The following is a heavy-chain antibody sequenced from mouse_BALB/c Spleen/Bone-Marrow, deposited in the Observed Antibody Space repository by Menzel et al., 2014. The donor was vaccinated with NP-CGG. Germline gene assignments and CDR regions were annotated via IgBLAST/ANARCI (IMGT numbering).Heavy chain of an antibody. CDR2: IDPANGNT. V-gene: IGHV14-3*02. J-gene: IGHJ2*01. D-gene: IGHD2-2*01. CDR3: ASYVYGYYFDY. Sequence: VQLQQSGAELVKPGASVKLSCTASGFNIKDTYMHWVKQRPEQGLEWIGRIDPANGNTKYDPKFQGKATITADTSSNTDYLQLSILTSEDTAVYDCASYVYGYYFDYCGQGTTLTVSS. CDR1: GFNIKDTY.